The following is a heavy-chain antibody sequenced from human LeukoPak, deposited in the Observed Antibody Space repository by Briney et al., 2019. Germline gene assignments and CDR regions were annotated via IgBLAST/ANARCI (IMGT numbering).Heavy chain of an antibody. D-gene: IGHD3-22*01. J-gene: IGHJ3*02. CDR2: IYYSGRT. V-gene: IGHV4-61*08. CDR1: GGSISSGDYY. CDR3: ARAKGITMIVVAMGAAFDI. Sequence: PSETLSLTCTVSGGSISSGDYYWSWIRQPPGKGLEWIGYIYYSGRTNYNPSLKSRVTISIDTSKNQFSLKLSSVTAADTAVYYCARAKGITMIVVAMGAAFDIWGQGTMVTVSS.